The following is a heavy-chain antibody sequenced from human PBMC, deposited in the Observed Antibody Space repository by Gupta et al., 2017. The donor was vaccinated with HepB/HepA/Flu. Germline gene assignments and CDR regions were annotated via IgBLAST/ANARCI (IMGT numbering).Heavy chain of an antibody. V-gene: IGHV3-15*01. CDR2: IKSKVDSGTR. Sequence: EVQLVESGGGLVKPGGSLRLSCAASGFIFTNAWMSWVRQAPGKGLEWVGRIKSKVDSGTRDFAAPVRGRFTISRDDSKNTLYLQMNRLKTEDTAVYYCAAGVGTSDFDYWGQGTLVTVSS. D-gene: IGHD1-26*01. CDR3: AAGVGTSDFDY. CDR1: GFIFTNAW. J-gene: IGHJ4*02.